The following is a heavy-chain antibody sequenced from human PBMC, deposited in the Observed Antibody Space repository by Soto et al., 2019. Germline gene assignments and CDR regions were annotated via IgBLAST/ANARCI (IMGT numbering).Heavy chain of an antibody. Sequence: SETLSLTCAVYGGSFSGYYWSWIRQPPGKGLEWIGEINHSGSTNYNPSLKSRVTISVDTSKNQFSLKLSSVTAADTAVYYCARPVRKGGGRKNYMDVWGKGTTVTVSS. CDR2: INHSGST. J-gene: IGHJ6*03. V-gene: IGHV4-34*01. D-gene: IGHD3-10*01. CDR3: ARPVRKGGGRKNYMDV. CDR1: GGSFSGYY.